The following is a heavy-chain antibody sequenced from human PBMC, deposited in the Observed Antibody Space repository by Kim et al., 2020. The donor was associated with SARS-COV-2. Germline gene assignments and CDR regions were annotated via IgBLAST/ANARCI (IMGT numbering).Heavy chain of an antibody. Sequence: AYAGSVKGRFTISRENAKSTLYLQMNSLRSEDTAFYYCARDDGSGSLDYWGQGTLVTVSS. J-gene: IGHJ4*02. CDR3: ARDDGSGSLDY. V-gene: IGHV3-9*01. D-gene: IGHD3-10*01.